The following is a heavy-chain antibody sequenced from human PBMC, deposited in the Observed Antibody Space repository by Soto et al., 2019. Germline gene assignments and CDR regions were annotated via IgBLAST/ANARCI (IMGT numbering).Heavy chain of an antibody. Sequence: PSETLSLTCTVSGGSISSGGYYWSWIRQHPGKGLEWIGYIYYSGSTYYNPSLKSRVTISVDTSKNQFSLKLSSVTAADTAVYYCARDLNSSGWRYYGMDVWGQGTTVTVSS. D-gene: IGHD6-19*01. CDR1: GGSISSGGYY. V-gene: IGHV4-31*03. J-gene: IGHJ6*02. CDR3: ARDLNSSGWRYYGMDV. CDR2: IYYSGST.